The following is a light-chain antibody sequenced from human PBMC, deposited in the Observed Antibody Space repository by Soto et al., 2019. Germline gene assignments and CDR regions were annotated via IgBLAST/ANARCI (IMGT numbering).Light chain of an antibody. V-gene: IGKV3-11*01. CDR1: QSVGNN. J-gene: IGKJ2*02. CDR3: QQRSNSVST. Sequence: EVVLTQSPATLSLSPGERATLSCRASQSVGNNLAWYHQKTGQAPSHLIYKVTNRANGIPARSSGSGSATDFTLTISRVEPEDFAIYYCQQRSNSVSTFGHGTRLETK. CDR2: KVT.